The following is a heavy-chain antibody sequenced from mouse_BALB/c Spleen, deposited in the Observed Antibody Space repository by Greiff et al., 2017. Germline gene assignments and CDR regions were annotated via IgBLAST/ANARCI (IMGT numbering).Heavy chain of an antibody. V-gene: IGHV1S135*01. J-gene: IGHJ3*01. CDR1: GYSFTGYN. D-gene: IGHD2-4*01. CDR2: IDPFNGGT. CDR3: ARVGTMIMSWFAY. Sequence: VQLQQSGPELGKPGASVKISCKASGYSFTGYNMHWVKQSHGKSLEWIGYIDPFNGGTSYNQKFKGKATLTVDKSSSTAYMHLSSLTSEDSAVYYCARVGTMIMSWFAYWGQGTLVTVSA.